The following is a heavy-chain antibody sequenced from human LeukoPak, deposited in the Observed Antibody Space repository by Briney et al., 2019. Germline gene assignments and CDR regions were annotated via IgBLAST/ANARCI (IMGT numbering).Heavy chain of an antibody. CDR2: IFYSGRT. CDR3: ARRSGSGSYYNYFHY. CDR1: GGSISSYY. J-gene: IGHJ4*02. V-gene: IGHV4-59*01. D-gene: IGHD3-10*01. Sequence: SETLSLTCTVSGGSISSYYWNWIRQPPGKGLEWIGYIFYSGRTNYNPSLKSRVTISVDTSKNWFSLRLTSVTAADTAVYYCARRSGSGSYYNYFHYWGQGTLVTVPS.